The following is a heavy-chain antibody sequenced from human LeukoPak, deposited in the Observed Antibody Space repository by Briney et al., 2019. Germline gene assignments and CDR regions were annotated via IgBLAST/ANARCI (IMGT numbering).Heavy chain of an antibody. CDR2: ISSSSSTI. D-gene: IGHD6-13*01. J-gene: IGHJ5*02. CDR1: GFTFSSYS. Sequence: GGSLRLSCAASGFTFSSYSMNWVRQAPGKGLEWVSYISSSSSTIYYADSVKGRFTISRDNAKNSLYLQMNSLRAEDTAVYYCARGWRRAAAGTSWFDPWGQGTLVTVSS. V-gene: IGHV3-48*01. CDR3: ARGWRRAAAGTSWFDP.